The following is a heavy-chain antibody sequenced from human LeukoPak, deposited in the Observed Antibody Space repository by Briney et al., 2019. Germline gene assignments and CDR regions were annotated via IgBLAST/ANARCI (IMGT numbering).Heavy chain of an antibody. V-gene: IGHV3-66*01. Sequence: GSLRLSCAASGFTVRDNYMSWARQAPGKGLEWVSVIYTGGTILYADSVKGRFTISRDSSQNTLYLHMTSLRAEDTAVYYCARDAPRHQQWLVIWGQGTQVTVSS. J-gene: IGHJ4*02. CDR2: IYTGGTI. D-gene: IGHD6-19*01. CDR3: ARDAPRHQQWLVI. CDR1: GFTVRDNY.